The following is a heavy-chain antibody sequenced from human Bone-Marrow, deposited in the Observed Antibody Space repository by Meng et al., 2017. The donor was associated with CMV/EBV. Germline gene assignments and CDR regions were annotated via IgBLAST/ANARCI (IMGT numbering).Heavy chain of an antibody. Sequence: SLKVSCKASGGTFSSYAISWVRQAPGQGLEWMGGIIPIFGTANYAQKFHGRVTITTDESTSTAYMELSSLRSEDTAVYYCARDGGYSSSWYGMDVWGEGTTVTVSS. J-gene: IGHJ6*04. CDR1: GGTFSSYA. CDR2: IIPIFGTA. D-gene: IGHD6-13*01. CDR3: ARDGGYSSSWYGMDV. V-gene: IGHV1-69*05.